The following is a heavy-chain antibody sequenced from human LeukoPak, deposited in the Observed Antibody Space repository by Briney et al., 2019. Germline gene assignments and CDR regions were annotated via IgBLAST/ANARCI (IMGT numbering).Heavy chain of an antibody. D-gene: IGHD2-21*02. CDR2: ISYDGSSK. Sequence: GRSLRLSCAASGFTFSTYAMHWVRQAPGKGLEWVAVISYDGSSKYYADSVKGRFTISRDNAKNTLYLQMNSLRAEDTAVYYCARGGHIVVVTATYYMDVWGKGTTVTVSS. CDR3: ARGGHIVVVTATYYMDV. CDR1: GFTFSTYA. J-gene: IGHJ6*03. V-gene: IGHV3-30*04.